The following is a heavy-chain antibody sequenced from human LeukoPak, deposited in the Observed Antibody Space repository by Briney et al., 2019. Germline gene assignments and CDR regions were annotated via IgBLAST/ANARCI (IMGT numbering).Heavy chain of an antibody. J-gene: IGHJ4*02. CDR2: IIPIFGTA. Sequence: SVKVSCKASGGTFSSYAISCVRQAPGQGLEWMGRIIPIFGTANYAQKFQGRVTITTDESTSTAYMELSSLRSEDTAVYYCAREAYSSSSGFDYWGQGTLVTVSS. D-gene: IGHD6-6*01. CDR3: AREAYSSSSGFDY. V-gene: IGHV1-69*05. CDR1: GGTFSSYA.